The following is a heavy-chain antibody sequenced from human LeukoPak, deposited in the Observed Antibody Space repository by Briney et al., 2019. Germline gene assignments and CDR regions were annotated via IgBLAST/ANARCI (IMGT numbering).Heavy chain of an antibody. D-gene: IGHD3-22*01. CDR2: INTDGSST. V-gene: IGHV3-74*01. J-gene: IGHJ3*02. CDR3: AKKGWLVRNAFDI. Sequence: GGSLRLSCAASGFTFSSYWMHWVRQAPGKGLVWVSRINTDGSSTSYADSVKGRFTTSRDNSKNTLYLQMNSLRAEDTAVYYCAKKGWLVRNAFDIWGQGTMVTVSS. CDR1: GFTFSSYW.